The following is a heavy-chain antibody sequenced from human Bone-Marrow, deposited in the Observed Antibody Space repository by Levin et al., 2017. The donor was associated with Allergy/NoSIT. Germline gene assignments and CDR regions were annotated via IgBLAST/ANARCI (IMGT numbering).Heavy chain of an antibody. D-gene: IGHD1-26*01. J-gene: IGHJ4*02. V-gene: IGHV3-74*01. CDR3: ARGRGGGSADY. Sequence: SCAASGFTFSSYWMHWVRQAPGKGLVWVSRISSDGSSTTYADSVKGRFTISRDNAKNTLYLQMDGLRAEDTAVYYCARGRGGGSADYWGQGTLVTVSS. CDR2: ISSDGSST. CDR1: GFTFSSYW.